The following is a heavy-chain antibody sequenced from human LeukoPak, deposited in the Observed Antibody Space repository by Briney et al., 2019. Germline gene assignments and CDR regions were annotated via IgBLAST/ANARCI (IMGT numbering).Heavy chain of an antibody. J-gene: IGHJ4*02. CDR2: IRGGGAYR. V-gene: IGHV3-23*01. Sequence: PGGSLRLSCVASGFTFSNYAMGWVRQAPGKGLEWVSTIRGGGAYRFYADSVKGRFTISRDNSNNLVSLQMNNLRAEDTAEYYCAKRARYNSARATDFDSWGQGTQVTVSS. CDR1: GFTFSNYA. CDR3: AKRARYNSARATDFDS. D-gene: IGHD6-19*01.